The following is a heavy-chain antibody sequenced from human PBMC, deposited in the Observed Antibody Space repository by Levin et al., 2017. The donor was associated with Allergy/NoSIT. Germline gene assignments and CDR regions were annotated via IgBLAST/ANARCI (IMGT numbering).Heavy chain of an antibody. J-gene: IGHJ6*02. V-gene: IGHV4-30-4*01. CDR3: ARRKGTTYYYYYGMDV. CDR1: GGSISSGDYY. CDR2: IYYSGST. Sequence: LRLSCTVSGGSISSGDYYWSWIRQPPGKGLEWIGYIYYSGSTYYNPSLKSRVTISVDTSKNQFSLKLSSVTAADTAVYYCARRKGTTYYYYYGMDVWGQGTTVTVSS. D-gene: IGHD1-7*01.